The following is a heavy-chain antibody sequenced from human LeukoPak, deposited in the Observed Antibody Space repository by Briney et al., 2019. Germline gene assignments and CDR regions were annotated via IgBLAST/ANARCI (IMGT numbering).Heavy chain of an antibody. CDR1: GGSISSSNW. CDR2: IHHSGST. CDR3: ARGGLKLELLPARARKSYYFDY. V-gene: IGHV4-4*02. J-gene: IGHJ4*02. D-gene: IGHD1-26*01. Sequence: SGTLSLTCTVSGGSISSSNWWGWVRQPPGKGLECIGEIHHSGSTKYNSSLKSRVTISVDTSKSQFSLKLSSVTAADTAVYYCARGGLKLELLPARARKSYYFDYWGQGTLVTVSS.